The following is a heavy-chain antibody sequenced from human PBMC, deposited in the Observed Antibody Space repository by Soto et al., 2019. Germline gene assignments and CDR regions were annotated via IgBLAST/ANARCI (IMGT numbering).Heavy chain of an antibody. Sequence: SETLSLTCTVSGGSISSYYWSWIRQPPGKGLEWIGYIYYSGSTNYNPSLKSRVTISLDTSKNHFSLKLNSVTAADTAVYYCARTEYSGYGDYYMDVWGKGTTVTVSS. J-gene: IGHJ6*03. CDR1: GGSISSYY. CDR2: IYYSGST. CDR3: ARTEYSGYGDYYMDV. V-gene: IGHV4-59*01. D-gene: IGHD5-12*01.